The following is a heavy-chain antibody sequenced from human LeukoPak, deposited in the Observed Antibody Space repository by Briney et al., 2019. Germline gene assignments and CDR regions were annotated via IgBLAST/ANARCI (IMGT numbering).Heavy chain of an antibody. Sequence: PSETLSLTCAVSGDSINSLDLWSWVRQPPGKGLEWIGEMYLSGTTHSNPSVKSRVTISIDKSKNQFFLNLSSVTAADTAVYYCAGLVGRYSSGLYYYYFDYWGQGTLVTVSS. CDR1: GDSINSLDL. J-gene: IGHJ4*02. CDR3: AGLVGRYSSGLYYYYFDY. CDR2: MYLSGTT. V-gene: IGHV4-4*02. D-gene: IGHD3-22*01.